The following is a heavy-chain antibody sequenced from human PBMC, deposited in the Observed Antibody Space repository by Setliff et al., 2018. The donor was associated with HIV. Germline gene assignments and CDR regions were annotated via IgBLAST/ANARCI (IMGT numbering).Heavy chain of an antibody. D-gene: IGHD2-21*02. CDR1: GGSISNYH. J-gene: IGHJ4*02. Sequence: SETLSLTCTVSGGSISNYHWSWIRQPPGKGLEWIGYIYYTGITDNNPSLEGRVTISVDTSKNQVSLRLKSVTTADTAVYYCARELYGGNSRPFDYWGQGALVTVSS. CDR2: IYYTGIT. V-gene: IGHV4-59*01. CDR3: ARELYGGNSRPFDY.